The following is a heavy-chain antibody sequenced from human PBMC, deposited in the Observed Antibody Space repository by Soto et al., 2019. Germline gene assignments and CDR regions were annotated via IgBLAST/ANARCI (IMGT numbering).Heavy chain of an antibody. Sequence: QVQLQESGPGLVKPSETLSLTCTVSSGSISSYYWSWIRQPPGKGLEWIGYIFYSGSTNYNPSLKSRVTLSVDTSKNQFSLKLSSVTAADTAVYYCASENPVYFDYWGQGTLVTVSS. CDR1: SGSISSYY. CDR3: ASENPVYFDY. V-gene: IGHV4-59*01. CDR2: IFYSGST. J-gene: IGHJ4*02.